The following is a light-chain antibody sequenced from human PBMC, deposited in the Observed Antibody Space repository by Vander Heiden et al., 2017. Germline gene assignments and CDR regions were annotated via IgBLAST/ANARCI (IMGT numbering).Light chain of an antibody. V-gene: IGLV2-14*01. J-gene: IGLJ3*02. CDR3: NSYTGSSTVV. CDR2: DVS. Sequence: QSALTQAASASGYPEQSTTITCTGTTSDVGGYNYVSWYQEHPGKAPNLMIYDVSNRPSGVSNRFSGSKSGNTASLTISGLQAADEAHYYCNSYTGSSTVVFGGGTKLSVL. CDR1: TSDVGGYNY.